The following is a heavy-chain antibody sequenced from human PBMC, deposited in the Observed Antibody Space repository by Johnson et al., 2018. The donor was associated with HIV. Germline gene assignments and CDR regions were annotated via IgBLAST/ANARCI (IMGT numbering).Heavy chain of an antibody. V-gene: IGHV3-43D*03. CDR2: LSWDCGST. CDR3: ANDSGYENAFDI. D-gene: IGHD5-12*01. J-gene: IGHJ3*02. Sequence: VQLVESGGGLVQPGGSLRLSCAASGFTFSSYEMNWVRQAPGKGLEWVSLLSWDCGSTYYADSVKGRFTTSRANSKNSLYLQMNSLRAEDTALYYCANDSGYENAFDIWGQGTMVTVSS. CDR1: GFTFSSYE.